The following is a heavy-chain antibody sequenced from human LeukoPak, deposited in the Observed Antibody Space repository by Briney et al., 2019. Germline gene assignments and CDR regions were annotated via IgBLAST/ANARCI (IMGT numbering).Heavy chain of an antibody. J-gene: IGHJ4*02. CDR3: ARYRYGDYYFDY. Sequence: PSETLSLTCTVSGGSINSYYWSWIRQPAGKGLVWIGRIYSSGSTNYNPSLKSRVTMSVDTSKNQLSLRLSSVTAADTAVYYCARYRYGDYYFDYWGQGTLVTVSS. V-gene: IGHV4-4*07. D-gene: IGHD4-17*01. CDR1: GGSINSYY. CDR2: IYSSGST.